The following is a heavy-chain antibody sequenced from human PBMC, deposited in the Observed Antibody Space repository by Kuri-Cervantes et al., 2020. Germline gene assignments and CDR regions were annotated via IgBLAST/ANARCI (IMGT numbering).Heavy chain of an antibody. CDR1: GFTFSSYE. J-gene: IGHJ4*02. V-gene: IGHV3-48*03. CDR2: ISSSGSTI. D-gene: IGHD6-19*01. CDR3: AREGIAVAGYYFDY. Sequence: GGSLRLSCAASGFTFSSYEMNWVRQAPGKGLEWVSYISSSGSTIYYADSVKGRFTISRGNSKNTLYLQMNSLRAEDTAVYYCAREGIAVAGYYFDYWGQGTLVTVSS.